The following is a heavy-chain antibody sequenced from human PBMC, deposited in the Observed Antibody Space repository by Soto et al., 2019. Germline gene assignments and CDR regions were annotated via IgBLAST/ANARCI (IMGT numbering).Heavy chain of an antibody. CDR2: INAGNGNT. CDR1: GYTFTSYA. D-gene: IGHD3-22*01. Sequence: GXSVKVSFNASGYTFTSYAMHWVRQAPGQRLEWMGWINAGNGNTKYSQKFQGRVTITRDTSASTAYMELSSLRSEDTAVYYCARFDYYDSSGYLDFGPKWGQGTLVTVSS. J-gene: IGHJ4*02. V-gene: IGHV1-3*01. CDR3: ARFDYYDSSGYLDFGPK.